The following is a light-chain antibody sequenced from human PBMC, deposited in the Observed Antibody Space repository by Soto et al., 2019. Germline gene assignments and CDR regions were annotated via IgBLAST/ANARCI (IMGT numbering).Light chain of an antibody. J-gene: IGKJ1*01. Sequence: EIVLTQSPGTLSLSPGERATLSCRASQSVSSNYLAWYQQKPGQAPRPLIYGASSRATGIPDRFSGSGAGADFPLTISRLESEDFAVYYCQQYGSSTWTFGQGTKVEIK. V-gene: IGKV3-20*01. CDR3: QQYGSSTWT. CDR2: GAS. CDR1: QSVSSNY.